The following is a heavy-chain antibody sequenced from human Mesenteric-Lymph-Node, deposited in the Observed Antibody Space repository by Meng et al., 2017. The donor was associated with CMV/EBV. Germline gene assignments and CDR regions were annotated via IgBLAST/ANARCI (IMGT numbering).Heavy chain of an antibody. CDR1: GFIFSGSA. Sequence: GESLKISCAASGFIFSGSAMHWVRQAPGKGLEWVSYISSSSTHIYYADSVKGRFTISRDNVKNSLYLQMNSLRAEDTAAYYCARGANWFDPWGQGTLVTVSS. D-gene: IGHD3-16*01. CDR2: ISSSSTHI. CDR3: ARGANWFDP. J-gene: IGHJ5*02. V-gene: IGHV3-21*01.